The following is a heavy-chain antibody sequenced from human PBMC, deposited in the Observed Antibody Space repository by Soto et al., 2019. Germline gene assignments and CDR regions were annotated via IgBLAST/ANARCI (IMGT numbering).Heavy chain of an antibody. V-gene: IGHV1-69*13. CDR2: IIPMFGTP. Sequence: GASVKVSCKASGGTFSKYAISWVRQAPGQGLEWLGGIIPMFGTPNYAQKFQGRVTISADESTTTAYLELSSLRSEDMVVYSSLGPPRAEHSSWYVPDAFDIWGQGTMVTVSS. D-gene: IGHD6-13*01. CDR3: LGPPRAEHSSWYVPDAFDI. CDR1: GGTFSKYA. J-gene: IGHJ3*02.